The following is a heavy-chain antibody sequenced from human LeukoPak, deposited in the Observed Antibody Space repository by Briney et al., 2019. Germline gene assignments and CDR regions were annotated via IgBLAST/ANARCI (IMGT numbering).Heavy chain of an antibody. J-gene: IGHJ6*03. CDR3: ARVWLRDYMDV. V-gene: IGHV3-23*01. D-gene: IGHD5-12*01. CDR2: ITADGGST. CDR1: GFTFRSYA. Sequence: GGSLRLSYAVSGFTFRSYAMNWVRQAPGKGLEWVAAITADGGSTHYTTSVKGRFIISRDTPKNTLSLQMNNLRAEDTAVYFCARVWLRDYMDVWGEGTTVSVSS.